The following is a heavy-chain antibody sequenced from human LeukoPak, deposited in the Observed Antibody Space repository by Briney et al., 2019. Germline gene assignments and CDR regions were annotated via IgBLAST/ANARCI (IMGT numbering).Heavy chain of an antibody. D-gene: IGHD3-22*01. CDR3: ARGLVDYYDSSGCLDY. J-gene: IGHJ4*02. Sequence: KPSETLSLTCAVYGGSFSGYYWSWIRQPPGKGLEWIGEINHSGSTNYNPPLKSRVTISVDTSKNQFSLKLSSVTAADTAVYYCARGLVDYYDSSGCLDYWGQGTLVTVSS. CDR2: INHSGST. V-gene: IGHV4-34*01. CDR1: GGSFSGYY.